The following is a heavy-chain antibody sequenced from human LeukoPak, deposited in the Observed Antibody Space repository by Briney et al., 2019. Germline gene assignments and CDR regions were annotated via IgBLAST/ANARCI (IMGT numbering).Heavy chain of an antibody. J-gene: IGHJ3*02. Sequence: GGSLRLSCAASGFTFSSYGMHWVRQAPGKGLEWVAVIWYDGSNKYYADSVKGRFTISRDNPKNTLYLQMNSLRAEDTAVYYCASTTYYDFWSGLGAFDIWGQGTVVTVSS. CDR3: ASTTYYDFWSGLGAFDI. CDR1: GFTFSSYG. CDR2: IWYDGSNK. V-gene: IGHV3-33*01. D-gene: IGHD3-3*01.